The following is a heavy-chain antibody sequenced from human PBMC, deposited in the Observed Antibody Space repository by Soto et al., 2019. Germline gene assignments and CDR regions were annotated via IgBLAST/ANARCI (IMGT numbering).Heavy chain of an antibody. V-gene: IGHV4-30-4*01. CDR1: GGSISSGDYY. CDR2: IYYSGST. J-gene: IGHJ6*02. CDR3: ARDLKGYCSGGSCVGYYYYYGMDV. Sequence: SETLSLTCTVSGGSISSGDYYWSWIRQPPGKCLEWIGYIYYSGSTYYNPSLKSRVTISVDTSKNQFSLKLSSVTAADTAVYYCARDLKGYCSGGSCVGYYYYYGMDVWGQGTTVTVYS. D-gene: IGHD2-15*01.